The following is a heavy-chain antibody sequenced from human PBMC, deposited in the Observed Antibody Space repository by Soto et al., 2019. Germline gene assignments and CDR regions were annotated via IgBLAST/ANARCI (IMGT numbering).Heavy chain of an antibody. CDR2: IVVGSGNT. J-gene: IGHJ6*02. CDR1: GFTFTSSA. V-gene: IGHV1-58*01. CDR3: AADNWNHGIYYYYGMDV. Sequence: ASVKVSCKASGFTFTSSAVQWVRQARGQRLEWIGWIVVGSGNTNYAQKFQERVTITRDMSTSTAYMELSSLRSEDTAVYYCAADNWNHGIYYYYGMDVWGQGTRVTVSS. D-gene: IGHD1-1*01.